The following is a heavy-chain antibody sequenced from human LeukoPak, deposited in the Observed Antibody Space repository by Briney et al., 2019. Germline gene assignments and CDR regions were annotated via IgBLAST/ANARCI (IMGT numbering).Heavy chain of an antibody. J-gene: IGHJ4*02. V-gene: IGHV3-7*01. Sequence: GGSLRLSCAASGFTFSSYWMNWVRQAPGKGLEWVANIKHDGSEKHSVDSVKGRFTISRDNAKNSLYLQMNSLRAEDTAVYYCARGYSSAFDYWGQGTLVTVSS. CDR1: GFTFSSYW. D-gene: IGHD5-18*01. CDR3: ARGYSSAFDY. CDR2: IKHDGSEK.